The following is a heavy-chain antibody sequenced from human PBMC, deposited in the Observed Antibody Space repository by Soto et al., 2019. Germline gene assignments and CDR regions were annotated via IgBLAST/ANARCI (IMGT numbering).Heavy chain of an antibody. D-gene: IGHD6-6*01. J-gene: IGHJ6*02. CDR2: IYHSGNS. CDR1: GGPISSNKW. V-gene: IGHV4-4*02. Sequence: QVQLQESGPGLVKPSGTLSLTCAVSGGPISSNKWWSWVRQPPGKGLEWIGQIYHSGNSNYNPSLKSRVTISVDKSKNQFSLNLTSVTAADTAVYYCARDFSGQLFRAYGLDVWGQGTTVTVSS. CDR3: ARDFSGQLFRAYGLDV.